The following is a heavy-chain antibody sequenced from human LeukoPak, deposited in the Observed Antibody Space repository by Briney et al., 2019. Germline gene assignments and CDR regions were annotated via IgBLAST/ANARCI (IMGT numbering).Heavy chain of an antibody. Sequence: GESLKISCKGSGYSFTTYWIAWVRQMPGKGLEWMGIIYPGDSDIRYSPSFQGQVTISADKSISTAYLQWSSLKASDTAMYYCARSTGWGYGTSHGMDVWGQGTTVTVSS. V-gene: IGHV5-51*01. D-gene: IGHD1-14*01. CDR1: GYSFTTYW. CDR3: ARSTGWGYGTSHGMDV. CDR2: IYPGDSDI. J-gene: IGHJ6*02.